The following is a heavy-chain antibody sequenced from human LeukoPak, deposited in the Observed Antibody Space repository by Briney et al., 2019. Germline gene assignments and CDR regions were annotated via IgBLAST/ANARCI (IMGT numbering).Heavy chain of an antibody. J-gene: IGHJ4*02. CDR3: AKEDFGVIIYPDY. V-gene: IGHV3-7*03. D-gene: IGHD3-3*01. Sequence: GGSLRLSCAASGFTFSSYWMSWVRQSPGKGLEWVANIKFDGSEEYYVNSVKGRFTISRDNSKNTLYLQMNSLRADDTAVYYCAKEDFGVIIYPDYWGQGTLVTVSS. CDR1: GFTFSSYW. CDR2: IKFDGSEE.